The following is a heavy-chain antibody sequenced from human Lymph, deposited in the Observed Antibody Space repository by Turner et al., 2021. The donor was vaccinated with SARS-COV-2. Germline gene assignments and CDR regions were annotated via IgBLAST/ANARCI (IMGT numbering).Heavy chain of an antibody. J-gene: IGHJ6*02. CDR2: IYSGGST. CDR3: ARDLDTACGMDV. Sequence: EVQLVESGGGLVQPGGSRRLSCAAAGLTVSSNYMIWVRQAPGKGLGWVAVIYSGGSTYYANSVKGRFTISRNNSENTLYLQFSSLRAKDTSVYYCARDLDTACGMDVWGQGTTVTVSS. V-gene: IGHV3-53*04. CDR1: GLTVSSNY. D-gene: IGHD5-18*01.